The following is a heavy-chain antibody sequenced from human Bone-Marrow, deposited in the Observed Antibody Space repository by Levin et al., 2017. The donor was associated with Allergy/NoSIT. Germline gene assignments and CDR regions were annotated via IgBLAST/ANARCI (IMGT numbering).Heavy chain of an antibody. D-gene: IGHD6-19*01. Sequence: GGSLRLSCAASGFTFSNYGMHWVRQAQGKGLEWVAIISYDENYKYYADSVKGRFTISRDYSKNTLYLQMSSLRAEDTAVYYCAKDHGSGWSDLDFWGQGTLVTVSS. J-gene: IGHJ4*02. CDR3: AKDHGSGWSDLDF. CDR2: ISYDENYK. V-gene: IGHV3-30*18. CDR1: GFTFSNYG.